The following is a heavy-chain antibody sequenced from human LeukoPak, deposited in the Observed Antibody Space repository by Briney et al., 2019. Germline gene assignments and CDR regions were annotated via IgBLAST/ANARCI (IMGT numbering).Heavy chain of an antibody. J-gene: IGHJ3*02. CDR3: ARDRGCGDCYPPANDAFDI. D-gene: IGHD2-21*02. CDR1: GFTVSSNY. Sequence: GSLRLSCAASGFTVSSNYMSWVRQAPGKGLEWVSVIYSGGSTYYADSVKGRFTISRDNSKSTLYLQMNSLRAEDTAVYYCARDRGCGDCYPPANDAFDIWGQGTMVTVSS. CDR2: IYSGGST. V-gene: IGHV3-53*01.